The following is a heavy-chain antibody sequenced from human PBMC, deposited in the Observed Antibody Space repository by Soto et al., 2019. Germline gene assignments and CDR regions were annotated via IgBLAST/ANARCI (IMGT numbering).Heavy chain of an antibody. CDR1: GGSISSYY. Sequence: SETLSLTCTVSGGSISSYYWSWIRQPPGKGLEWIGYIYYSGSANYNPSLKSRVTISVDTSKNQFSLKLSSVTAADTAVFYCARAQRYFDWLSQHYYFDYWGQGTLVTVSS. V-gene: IGHV4-59*01. CDR3: ARAQRYFDWLSQHYYFDY. J-gene: IGHJ4*02. CDR2: IYYSGSA. D-gene: IGHD3-9*01.